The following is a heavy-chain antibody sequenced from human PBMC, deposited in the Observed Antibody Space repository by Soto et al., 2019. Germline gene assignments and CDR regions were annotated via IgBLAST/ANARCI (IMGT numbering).Heavy chain of an antibody. V-gene: IGHV1-46*01. CDR2: INPSGGST. CDR1: GYTFTSYY. J-gene: IGHJ4*02. CDR3: ARGFPAYSSGWSCTDY. Sequence: ASVKVSCKASGYTFTSYYMHWVRQAPGQGLEWMGIINPSGGSTSYAQKFQGRVTMTRDTSTSTVYMELSSLRSEDTAVYYCARGFPAYSSGWSCTDYWGQGTLVTVSS. D-gene: IGHD6-19*01.